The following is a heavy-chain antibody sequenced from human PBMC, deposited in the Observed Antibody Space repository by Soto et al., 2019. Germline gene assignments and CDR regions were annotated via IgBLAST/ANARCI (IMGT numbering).Heavy chain of an antibody. CDR1: GGSISSYY. Sequence: QSLSPTCTVSGGSISSYYWSWSRQPPGKGLEWHGYIYYSGSPHYNPTLKTQVTISGNTSNEQFSLKLSSVTAADTAVYYCALGGQLPFYDVRSGYYYYYGMDVWGQGTTVTVSS. J-gene: IGHJ6*02. D-gene: IGHD3-3*01. CDR3: ALGGQLPFYDVRSGYYYYYGMDV. CDR2: IYYSGSP. V-gene: IGHV4-59*01.